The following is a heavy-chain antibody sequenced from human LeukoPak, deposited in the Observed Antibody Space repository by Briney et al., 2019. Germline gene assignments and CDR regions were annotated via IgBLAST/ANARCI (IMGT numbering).Heavy chain of an antibody. CDR2: ISAYNGNT. Sequence: ASVKLSCKSSGYTFTSYGISWVRQAPRQALEWMGWISAYNGNTNYAQKLEGRVTMTTDTSTSTAYMELRRLRSDTTGVYYCARSGYSSSLAAFDIWGQGTMVTVSS. D-gene: IGHD6-13*01. V-gene: IGHV1-18*01. J-gene: IGHJ3*02. CDR1: GYTFTSYG. CDR3: ARSGYSSSLAAFDI.